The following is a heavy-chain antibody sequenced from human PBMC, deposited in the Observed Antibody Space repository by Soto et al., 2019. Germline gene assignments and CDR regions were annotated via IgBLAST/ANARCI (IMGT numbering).Heavy chain of an antibody. CDR1: GFTFSSYW. Sequence: EVQLVESGGGLVQPGGSLRLSCAASGFTFSSYWMSWVRQAPGKGLEWVANIKQDGSEKYYVDSVKGRFTISRDNAKNSSYQQMKCPRAEATAVYYSASLDITMVRGVYYACGMEFWGQGTTVTVSS. D-gene: IGHD3-10*01. CDR3: ASLDITMVRGVYYACGMEF. V-gene: IGHV3-7*05. CDR2: IKQDGSEK. J-gene: IGHJ6*02.